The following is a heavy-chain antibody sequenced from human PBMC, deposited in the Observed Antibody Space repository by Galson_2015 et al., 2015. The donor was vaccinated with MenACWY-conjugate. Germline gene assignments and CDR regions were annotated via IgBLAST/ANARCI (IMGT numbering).Heavy chain of an antibody. CDR3: ARGLRVDHYDLGY. D-gene: IGHD3-22*01. Sequence: SLRLSCAASGFTFSDYYMSWIRQAPGKGLEWVSSISGSGDSTYYADSLEGRFTISRDNAENSLYLQMNSLRAEDTAVYYCARGLRVDHYDLGYWGQGALVTVSS. CDR2: ISGSGDST. CDR1: GFTFSDYY. V-gene: IGHV3-11*04. J-gene: IGHJ4*02.